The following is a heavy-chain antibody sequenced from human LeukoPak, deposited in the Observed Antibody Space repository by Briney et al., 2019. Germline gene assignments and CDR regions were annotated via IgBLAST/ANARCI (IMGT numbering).Heavy chain of an antibody. Sequence: PGGSLRLSCAASGFTFSDFGMHWVRQAPGKGLEWVAVIWYDGSNKYYADSVKGRFTISRDNSKNTLYLQMNSLRAEDTTVYYCARELYCSSTSCHPELFDYWGQGTLVTVSS. V-gene: IGHV3-33*08. CDR1: GFTFSDFG. CDR2: IWYDGSNK. CDR3: ARELYCSSTSCHPELFDY. D-gene: IGHD2-2*01. J-gene: IGHJ4*02.